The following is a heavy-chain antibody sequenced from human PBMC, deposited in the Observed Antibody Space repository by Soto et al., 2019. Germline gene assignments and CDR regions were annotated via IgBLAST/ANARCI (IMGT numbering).Heavy chain of an antibody. CDR1: GGSISSYY. CDR2: IYYSGST. V-gene: IGHV4-59*01. Sequence: LSLTCTVSGGSISSYYWSWIRQPPGKGLEWIGYIYYSGSTNYNPSLKSRVTISVDTSKNQFSLKLSSVTAADTAVYYCARDTPRFWSGYYHPDHFDYWGQGTLVTVSS. CDR3: ARDTPRFWSGYYHPDHFDY. J-gene: IGHJ4*02. D-gene: IGHD3-3*01.